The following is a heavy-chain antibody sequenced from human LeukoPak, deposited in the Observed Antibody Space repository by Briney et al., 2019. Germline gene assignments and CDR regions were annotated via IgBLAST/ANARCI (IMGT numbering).Heavy chain of an antibody. J-gene: IGHJ3*02. V-gene: IGHV3-48*03. CDR3: ARSKSPLTFMIVVDGGAFDI. Sequence: GGSLRLSCAASGFTFSSYEMNWVRQAPGKGLGWVSYISSSGSTIYYADSVKGRFTISRDNAKNSLYLQMNSLRAEDTAVYYCARSKSPLTFMIVVDGGAFDIWGQGTMVTVSS. D-gene: IGHD3-22*01. CDR1: GFTFSSYE. CDR2: ISSSGSTI.